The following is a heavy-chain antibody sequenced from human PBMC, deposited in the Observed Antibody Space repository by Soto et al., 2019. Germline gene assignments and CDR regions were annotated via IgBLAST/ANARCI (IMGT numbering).Heavy chain of an antibody. D-gene: IGHD1-20*01. CDR3: AKAISGIDAFDI. J-gene: IGHJ3*02. CDR2: ISYDGSNK. CDR1: GFTFSSYG. Sequence: GSLRLSCAASGFTFSSYGMHWVRQAPGKGLEWVAVISYDGSNKYYADSVKGRFTISRDNSKNRLYLQMNSLRAEDTAVYYCAKAISGIDAFDIWGQGTMVTVSS. V-gene: IGHV3-30*18.